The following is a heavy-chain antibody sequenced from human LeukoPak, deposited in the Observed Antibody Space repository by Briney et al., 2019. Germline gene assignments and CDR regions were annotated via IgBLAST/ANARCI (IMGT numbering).Heavy chain of an antibody. CDR3: ARASSSWYANPYYLDY. CDR1: GFTFSSYA. CDR2: ISSSSSYI. D-gene: IGHD6-13*01. V-gene: IGHV3-21*01. J-gene: IGHJ4*02. Sequence: GGSLRLSCVASGFTFSSYAMNWVRQAPGKGLEWVSSISSSSSYIHYADSVKGRFTISRDNAKNSLYLQMNSLRAEDTAVYYCARASSSWYANPYYLDYWGQGTLVTVSS.